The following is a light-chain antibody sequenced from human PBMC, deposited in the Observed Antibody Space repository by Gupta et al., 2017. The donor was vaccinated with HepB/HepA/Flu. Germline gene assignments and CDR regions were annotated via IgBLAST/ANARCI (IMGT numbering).Light chain of an antibody. V-gene: IGKV3-11*01. J-gene: IGKJ4*01. CDR2: DAS. CDR1: QSVSSY. Sequence: EIVLTQSPATLSSSPGERATLSCRASQSVSSYLAWYQQEPGQAPRLLIYDASNRATGIPARFSGRGSGTDFSLTISSLEPEDFAVYYCQQRSNWPLTFGGGTKVEIK. CDR3: QQRSNWPLT.